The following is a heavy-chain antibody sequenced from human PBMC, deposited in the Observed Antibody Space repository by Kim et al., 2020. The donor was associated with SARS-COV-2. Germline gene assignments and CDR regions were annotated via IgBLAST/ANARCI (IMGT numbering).Heavy chain of an antibody. Sequence: GSTYDADSVEGRFTISRDNSKNTLYLQMNSLGAEDTAVYYCAMLTVTVDYWGQGTLVTVSS. CDR3: AMLTVTVDY. J-gene: IGHJ4*02. V-gene: IGHV3-53*01. CDR2: GST. D-gene: IGHD4-17*01.